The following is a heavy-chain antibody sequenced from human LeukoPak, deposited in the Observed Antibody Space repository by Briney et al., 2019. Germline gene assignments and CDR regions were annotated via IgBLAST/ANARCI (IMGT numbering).Heavy chain of an antibody. V-gene: IGHV4-59*01. Sequence: PSETLSLTCTVSGGSINSYLWSWIRQPPGKGLEGVGYIYYSGSTNYNPSLKSRVTISVDTSKNQFSLKVSSVTAADTAVYYCARVPYSNPPYFDYWGQGTLVTVSS. J-gene: IGHJ4*02. CDR2: IYYSGST. CDR1: GGSINSYL. D-gene: IGHD4-11*01. CDR3: ARVPYSNPPYFDY.